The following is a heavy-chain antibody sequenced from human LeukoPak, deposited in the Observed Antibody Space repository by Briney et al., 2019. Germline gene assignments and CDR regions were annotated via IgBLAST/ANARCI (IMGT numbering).Heavy chain of an antibody. D-gene: IGHD3-10*01. J-gene: IGHJ6*02. Sequence: GGSLRLSCAASGFTFNSYSMNWVRQAPGKGLEWVSYISSSGSSIYYADSVKGRFTISRDNAENSLNLQMNSLRAEDTAVYYCARDSWSRITMVRGVLYGMDVWGQGTTVTVSS. CDR2: ISSSGSSI. V-gene: IGHV3-48*04. CDR1: GFTFNSYS. CDR3: ARDSWSRITMVRGVLYGMDV.